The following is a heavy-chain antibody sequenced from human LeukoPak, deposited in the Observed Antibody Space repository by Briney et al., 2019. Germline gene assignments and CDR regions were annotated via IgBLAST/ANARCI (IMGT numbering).Heavy chain of an antibody. D-gene: IGHD3-22*01. J-gene: IGHJ4*02. V-gene: IGHV4-31*03. CDR1: GASISSGIYY. CDR2: IHHSGST. Sequence: SETLSLTCTVSGASISSGIYYWSWIRQHPGKGLEWIGYIHHSGSTSYNPSLKSRVTISVDTSKNQFSLKLNSVTAADTAVYYRARDYYDSSGYYYLKWGQGTLVTVSS. CDR3: ARDYYDSSGYYYLK.